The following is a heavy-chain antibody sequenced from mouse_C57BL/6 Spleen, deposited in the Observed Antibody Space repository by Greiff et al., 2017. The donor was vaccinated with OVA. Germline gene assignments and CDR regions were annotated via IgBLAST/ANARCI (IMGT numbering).Heavy chain of an antibody. J-gene: IGHJ4*01. CDR1: GYAFSSYW. D-gene: IGHD2-2*01. V-gene: IGHV1-80*01. CDR2: IYPGDGDT. Sequence: VKLQESGAELVKPGASVKISCKASGYAFSSYWLNWVKQRPGKGLEWIGQIYPGDGDTNYNGKFKGKATLTADNSSSTAYMQLSSLTSEDSAVYFCATYGYDVGYAMDYWGQGTSVTVSS. CDR3: ATYGYDVGYAMDY.